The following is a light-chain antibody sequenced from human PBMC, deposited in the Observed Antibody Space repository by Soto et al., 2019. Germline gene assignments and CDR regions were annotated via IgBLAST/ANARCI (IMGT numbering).Light chain of an antibody. CDR2: GTS. J-gene: IGKJ5*01. CDR1: QSVSSN. CDR3: QQRHMWPIT. V-gene: IGKV3-15*01. Sequence: EILMTQSPATLSVSPGERATLSCRASQSVSSNLAWYQQKPGQSPRLLIYGTSTRATGIPARFSGSGSGTDFTLTISSLEPEDSEVYYCQQRHMWPITFGQGTRLEIK.